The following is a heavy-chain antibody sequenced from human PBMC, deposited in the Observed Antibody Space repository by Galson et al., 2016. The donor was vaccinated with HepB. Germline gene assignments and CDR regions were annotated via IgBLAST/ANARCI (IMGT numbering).Heavy chain of an antibody. D-gene: IGHD2-15*01. V-gene: IGHV3-30*04. J-gene: IGHJ4*02. Sequence: SLRLSCAASGFTFSGYPMHWVRQAPGKGLEWVSVISYDGSNKYYADSVKGRFTISRDNSKNTLYLQMNSLRAEDTAVYYCPGDMGWGIVVVVAATVYYFVCWGQGTLGTVSS. CDR1: GFTFSGYP. CDR2: ISYDGSNK. CDR3: PGDMGWGIVVVVAATVYYFVC.